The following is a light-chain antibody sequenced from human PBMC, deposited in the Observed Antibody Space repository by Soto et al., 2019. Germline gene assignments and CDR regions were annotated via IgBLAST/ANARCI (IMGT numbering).Light chain of an antibody. CDR2: TAS. V-gene: IGKV1-5*03. Sequence: DIQMTQFPSTLSASVGDRVTITCRASQSISSWLAWYQQKPGKAPKLLIYTASTLQSGVPSRFSGSGSGTEFTLTISSLQPDDFATYYCQQYKAYSTFGQGTKVEIK. J-gene: IGKJ1*01. CDR1: QSISSW. CDR3: QQYKAYST.